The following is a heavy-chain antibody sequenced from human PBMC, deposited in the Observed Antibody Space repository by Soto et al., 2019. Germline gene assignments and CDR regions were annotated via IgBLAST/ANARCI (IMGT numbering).Heavy chain of an antibody. CDR2: IIPISGTA. J-gene: IGHJ6*02. D-gene: IGHD2-2*01. CDR1: GGTFSSYA. V-gene: IGHV1-69*01. CDR3: ARSQGSSTSLEIYYYYYYGMDV. Sequence: QVQLVQSGAEVKKPGSSVKVSCKASGGTFSSYAISWVRQAPGQGLEWMGGIIPISGTANYAQKFQGRVTITADESTSTAYMELSSLRSEDTAVYYCARSQGSSTSLEIYYYYYYGMDVWGHGTRVTVSS.